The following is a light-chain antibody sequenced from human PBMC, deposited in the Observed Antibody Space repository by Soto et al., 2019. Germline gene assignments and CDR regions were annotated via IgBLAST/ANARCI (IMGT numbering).Light chain of an antibody. CDR3: KQYYSYPRK. J-gene: IGKJ5*01. Sequence: IFLTHSPVILYLSPLDRATLSCRSIHTIIIGFLAWYQQNFGQAPRLLIYDSSNRATGVPDRFSVSGSGTDFSLKIRRLEPEDFEVYKCKQYYSYPRKFRKGAXLEIK. CDR1: HTIIIGF. CDR2: DSS. V-gene: IGKV3-20*01.